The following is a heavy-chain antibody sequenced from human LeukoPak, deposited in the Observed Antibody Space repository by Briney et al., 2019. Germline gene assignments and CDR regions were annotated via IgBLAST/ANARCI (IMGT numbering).Heavy chain of an antibody. Sequence: PSETLSLTCTVSGGSIRRSSYSWGWIRQPPGKGLEWIGSIYYSGSTYYNPSLKSRVTISVDTSKNQFSLKLSSVTAADTAVYYCATRICWGQGTLVTVSS. CDR3: ATRIC. V-gene: IGHV4-39*01. D-gene: IGHD2-15*01. CDR1: GGSIRRSSYS. CDR2: IYYSGST. J-gene: IGHJ4*02.